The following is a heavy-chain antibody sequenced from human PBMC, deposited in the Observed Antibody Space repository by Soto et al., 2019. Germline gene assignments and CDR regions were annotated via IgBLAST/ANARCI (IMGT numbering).Heavy chain of an antibody. V-gene: IGHV3-23*01. D-gene: IGHD6-13*01. CDR2: ISGSGGST. J-gene: IGHJ5*02. CDR3: AKGVQYSSSLNWFDP. Sequence: GGSLRLSCAASGFTFSSYAMSWVRQAPGKGLEWVSAISGSGGSTYYADSVKGRFTISRDNSKSTLYLQMNSLRAEDTAVYYCAKGVQYSSSLNWFDPWGQGTLVTVSS. CDR1: GFTFSSYA.